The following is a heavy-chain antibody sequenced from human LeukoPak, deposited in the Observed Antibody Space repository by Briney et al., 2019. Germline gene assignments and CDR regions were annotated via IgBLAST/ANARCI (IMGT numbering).Heavy chain of an antibody. CDR1: GFTFDDYG. V-gene: IGHV3-20*04. CDR2: INWNGGST. Sequence: PGGSLRLSCAASGFTFDDYGMSWVRQAPGKGLEWVSGINWNGGSTGYADSVKGRFTISRDNAKNSLYLQMNSLRAEDTALYYCARNKAFIFHRDVYNPYYYNYCGQGTLVTVSS. D-gene: IGHD5-24*01. CDR3: ARNKAFIFHRDVYNPYYYNY. J-gene: IGHJ4*02.